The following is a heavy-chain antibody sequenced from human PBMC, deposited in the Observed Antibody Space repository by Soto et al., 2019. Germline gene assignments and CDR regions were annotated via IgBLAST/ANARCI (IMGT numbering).Heavy chain of an antibody. J-gene: IGHJ2*01. CDR1: GGSISSYY. Sequence: QVQLQESGPGLVKPSETLSLTCTVSGGSISSYYWSWIRQPPGKGLEWIGYIYYSGSTNYNPSLKRRVTISVDTSKNQFSLKMSSVTAADTAVYSCARFNWYFDLWGRGTLVTVSS. CDR3: ARFNWYFDL. V-gene: IGHV4-59*08. CDR2: IYYSGST.